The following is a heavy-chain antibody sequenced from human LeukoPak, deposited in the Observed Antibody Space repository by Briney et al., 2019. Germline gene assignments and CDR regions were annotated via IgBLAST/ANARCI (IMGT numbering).Heavy chain of an antibody. D-gene: IGHD6-19*01. V-gene: IGHV3-30-3*01. CDR3: ARDRLSRVGRTSSGWHY. Sequence: GGSLRLSCAASGFTFSSYAMHWVRQAPGKGLEWVAVISYDGSNKYYADSVKGRFTISRDNSKNTLYLQMNGLRAEDTAVYYCARDRLSRVGRTSSGWHYWGQGTLVTVSS. CDR2: ISYDGSNK. J-gene: IGHJ4*02. CDR1: GFTFSSYA.